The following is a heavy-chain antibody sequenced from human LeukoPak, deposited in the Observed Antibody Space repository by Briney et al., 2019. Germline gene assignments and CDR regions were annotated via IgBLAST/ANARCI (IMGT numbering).Heavy chain of an antibody. V-gene: IGHV1-2*02. Sequence: ASVKVSCKASGYTFTGYYMHWVRQAPGQGLEWMGWINPNSGGTNYAQKFQGRVTITADKSTSTAYMELSSLRSEDTAVYYCAGRISGGSDNSYYYYGMDVWGQGTTVTVSS. D-gene: IGHD2-15*01. CDR3: AGRISGGSDNSYYYYGMDV. J-gene: IGHJ6*02. CDR2: INPNSGGT. CDR1: GYTFTGYY.